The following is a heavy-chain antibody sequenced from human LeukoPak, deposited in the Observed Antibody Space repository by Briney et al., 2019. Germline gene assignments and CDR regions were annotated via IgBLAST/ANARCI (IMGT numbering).Heavy chain of an antibody. CDR3: ARTNYYETSGWASGLSPFDM. CDR1: GNNFATYW. J-gene: IGHJ3*02. D-gene: IGHD3-22*01. Sequence: GESLKISCKGSGNNFATYWIAWVRQMPGKGLEWIGVIYPVDSDTRYSPTFQGQVTISVDKSTSTAYLQWSSLKASDTATYYCARTNYYETSGWASGLSPFDMWGRGTMVTVSS. CDR2: IYPVDSDT. V-gene: IGHV5-51*01.